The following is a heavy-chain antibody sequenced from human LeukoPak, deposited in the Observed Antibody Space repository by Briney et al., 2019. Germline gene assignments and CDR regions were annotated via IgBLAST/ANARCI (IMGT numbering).Heavy chain of an antibody. J-gene: IGHJ3*02. Sequence: SETLSLTCTVSGGSMSSYYWSWIRQPAGKGLEWIGRVYTSGNTNYNPSLKRRVTMSGDTSKKQVYLKMTSVTAADTAVYYCARGLSHSKDIWGQGTMVTVSS. V-gene: IGHV4-4*07. CDR1: GGSMSSYY. CDR2: VYTSGNT. CDR3: ARGLSHSKDI.